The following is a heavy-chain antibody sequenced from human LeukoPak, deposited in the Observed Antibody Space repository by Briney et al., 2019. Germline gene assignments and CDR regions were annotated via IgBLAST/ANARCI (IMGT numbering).Heavy chain of an antibody. D-gene: IGHD6-13*01. CDR3: ARGLQQQLGWFDP. J-gene: IGHJ5*02. CDR2: IYSGGST. V-gene: IGHV3-53*04. Sequence: GGSLRLSCAASGFTVSNNYMSWVRQAPGKGLEWVSIIYSGGSTYYADSVRGRFSISRNNSKNTLYLQMNSLRGDDTAVYYCARGLQQQLGWFDPWGQGTLVTVSS. CDR1: GFTVSNNY.